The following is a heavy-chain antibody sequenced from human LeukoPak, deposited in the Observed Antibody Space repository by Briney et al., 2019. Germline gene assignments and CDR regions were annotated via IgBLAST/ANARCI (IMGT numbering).Heavy chain of an antibody. CDR2: IYHSGST. V-gene: IGHV4-30-2*01. D-gene: IGHD4-17*01. CDR1: GGSISRGGYS. J-gene: IGHJ5*02. Sequence: SETLSLTCAVSGGSISRGGYSWSWIRQPPGKGLEWIGYIYHSGSTYYNPSLKSRVTISVDRSKNQFSLKLSSVTAADTAVYYCARVHGDYGWFDPWGQGTLVTVSS. CDR3: ARVHGDYGWFDP.